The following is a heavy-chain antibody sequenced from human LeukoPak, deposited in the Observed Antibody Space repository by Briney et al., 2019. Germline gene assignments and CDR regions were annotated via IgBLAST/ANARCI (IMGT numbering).Heavy chain of an antibody. J-gene: IGHJ3*02. V-gene: IGHV3-53*01. Sequence: GGSLRLSCAASGFTVSSNYMSWVRQAPGKGLEWVSVIYSGGSTYYADSVKGRFTISRDNSKNTLYLQMNSLRAEDTAVYYCARLYCSSTSCYDDAFDIWGQGTMVTVSS. CDR1: GFTVSSNY. CDR3: ARLYCSSTSCYDDAFDI. D-gene: IGHD2-2*01. CDR2: IYSGGST.